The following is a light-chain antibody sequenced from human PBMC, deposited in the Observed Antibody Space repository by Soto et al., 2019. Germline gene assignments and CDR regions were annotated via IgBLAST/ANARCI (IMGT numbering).Light chain of an antibody. CDR3: HQYGSSLT. CDR1: QSVSSSY. V-gene: IGKV3-20*01. J-gene: IGKJ1*01. CDR2: GAS. Sequence: EIVLPQSPGTLSLSPGERATLSCRASQSVSSSYLAWYQQKPGQAPRLLIYGASSRATGIPDRVSGSGSGTDFTLNISRLEPEDFAVYYCHQYGSSLTFGQGTKVEIK.